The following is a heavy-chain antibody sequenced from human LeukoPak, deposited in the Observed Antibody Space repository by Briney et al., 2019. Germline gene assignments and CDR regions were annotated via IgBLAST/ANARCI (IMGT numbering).Heavy chain of an antibody. D-gene: IGHD6-19*01. CDR3: ATSSIALAGTVDY. V-gene: IGHV3-74*01. CDR1: GFTFSNYW. J-gene: IGHJ4*02. Sequence: PGGSLRLSCAASGFTFSNYWMSWVRQAPGKGLVWVSRINSDGSSRHYADSVKGRFTISRDNAKSSLFLQMNSLRDEDTAVYYCATSSIALAGTVDYWGQGTLVTVSS. CDR2: INSDGSSR.